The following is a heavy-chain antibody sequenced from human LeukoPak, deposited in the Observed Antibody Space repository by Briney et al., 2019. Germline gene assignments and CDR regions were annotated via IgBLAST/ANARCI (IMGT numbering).Heavy chain of an antibody. J-gene: IGHJ4*02. CDR1: GFTFSNYD. Sequence: GGSLRLSCAASGFTFSNYDMSWVRQAPGKGLEGVSGISGSGGSTSYGDSVKGRFTISRDNSKITLYLQMNSLRAEDTAVYYCANRGAYFGGFDYWGQGTLVTVSS. V-gene: IGHV3-23*01. CDR2: ISGSGGST. CDR3: ANRGAYFGGFDY. D-gene: IGHD3-10*01.